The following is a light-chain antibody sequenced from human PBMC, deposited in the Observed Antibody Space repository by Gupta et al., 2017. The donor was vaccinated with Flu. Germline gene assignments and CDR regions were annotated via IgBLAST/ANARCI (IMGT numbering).Light chain of an antibody. Sequence: SLGERATINCKSSQSVLFSSNNKNYLVWYQQKPGQAPKLLIYWASTRESGVPDRFSGSGSGTDFTLTISSLQAEDAAVYYCQQYYTTPRTFGGGTRVEIK. J-gene: IGKJ4*01. V-gene: IGKV4-1*01. CDR3: QQYYTTPRT. CDR2: WAS. CDR1: QSVLFSSNNKNY.